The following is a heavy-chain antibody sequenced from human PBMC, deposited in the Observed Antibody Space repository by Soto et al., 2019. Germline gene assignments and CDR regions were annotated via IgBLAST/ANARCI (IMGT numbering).Heavy chain of an antibody. CDR1: GFTFISYA. Sequence: GGSLRLSCAASGFTFISYAMHWVRQAPGKWLEWVAVISYDGSNKYYADSVKGRFTISRDNSKNTLYLQMNSLRAEDTAVYYCARDHPSYSSSWYNGMDVWGQGTTVTVSS. CDR3: ARDHPSYSSSWYNGMDV. CDR2: ISYDGSNK. J-gene: IGHJ6*02. V-gene: IGHV3-30-3*01. D-gene: IGHD6-13*01.